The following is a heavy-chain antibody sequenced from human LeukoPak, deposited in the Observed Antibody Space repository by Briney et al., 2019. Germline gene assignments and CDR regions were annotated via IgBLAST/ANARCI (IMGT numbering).Heavy chain of an antibody. CDR3: ARDRWELLSNSYHYCGLDV. CDR1: GFSFSSYW. V-gene: IGHV3-7*01. CDR2: IKQDGSEK. D-gene: IGHD2-15*01. Sequence: GGSLRLSCAASGFSFSSYWMSWVRQAPGKGLEWVANIKQDGSEKCYVDSVKGRFTISRDNAKNSLYLQMNSLRAEDTAVYYCARDRWELLSNSYHYCGLDVWGQGTTVTVSS. J-gene: IGHJ6*02.